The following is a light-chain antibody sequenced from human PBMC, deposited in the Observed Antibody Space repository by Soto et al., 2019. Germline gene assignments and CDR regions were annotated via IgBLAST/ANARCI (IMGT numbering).Light chain of an antibody. V-gene: IGLV2-14*03. CDR2: DVN. CDR1: SSDVGFYNY. CDR3: NSYTTRSTYV. J-gene: IGLJ1*01. Sequence: QSALTQPASVSGSPGQSIAISCTGTSSDVGFYNYVSWYQQHPGKAPKLMVYDVNNRPSGVSNRFSGSKSGNTASLTISGLQAEDAADYYCNSYTTRSTYVFGTGTKLTVL.